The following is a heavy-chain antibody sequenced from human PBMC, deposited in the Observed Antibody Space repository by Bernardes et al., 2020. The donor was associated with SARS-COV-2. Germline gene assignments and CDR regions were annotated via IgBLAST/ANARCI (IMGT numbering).Heavy chain of an antibody. D-gene: IGHD2-2*01. J-gene: IGHJ4*02. CDR2: INHSGST. CDR3: ARAGCSSTSCRSLRQQLGQWPLPFDY. V-gene: IGHV4-34*01. Sequence: SETLSLTCAVYGGSFSGYYWSWIRQPPGKGLEWIGEINHSGSTNYNPSLKSRVTISVDTSKNQFSLKLSSVTAADTAVYYCARAGCSSTSCRSLRQQLGQWPLPFDYWGQGTLVTVSS. CDR1: GGSFSGYY.